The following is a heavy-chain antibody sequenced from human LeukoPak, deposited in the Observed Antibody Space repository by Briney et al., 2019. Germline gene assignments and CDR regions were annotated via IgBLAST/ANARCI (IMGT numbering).Heavy chain of an antibody. CDR3: AKGKINHDGAFDV. D-gene: IGHD1-14*01. J-gene: IGHJ3*01. CDR1: GFSFSSYA. V-gene: IGHV3-23*01. CDR2: LTNSGGQT. Sequence: GGSLRLSCAASGFSFSSYAMSWVRQAPGKGLKWVSGLTNSGGQTYADAVKGRFTISRDNSKKKVYLQMDSLRVDDTAIYYCAKGKINHDGAFDVWGQGTRVTVSS.